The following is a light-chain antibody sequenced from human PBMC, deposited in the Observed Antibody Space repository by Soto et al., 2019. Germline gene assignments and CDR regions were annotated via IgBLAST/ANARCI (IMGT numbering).Light chain of an antibody. Sequence: DIQMTQSPSSLSASLGDRDTITCRASQGIGVYLAWFQQKPGKVPKLLIYAATTLQSGVPSRFSGSGSGTDFTLTISSLQPEDFATYYCQKYNSAPLPFGGGTKVEIK. CDR2: AAT. J-gene: IGKJ4*01. V-gene: IGKV1-27*01. CDR3: QKYNSAPLP. CDR1: QGIGVY.